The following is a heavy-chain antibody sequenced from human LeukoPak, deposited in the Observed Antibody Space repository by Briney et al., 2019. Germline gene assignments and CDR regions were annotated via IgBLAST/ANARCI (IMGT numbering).Heavy chain of an antibody. Sequence: PSETLSLTCAVYGGSFSGYYWSWIRQPPGKGLEWIGYIYYSGSTNYNPSLKSRITISVDTSKNQFSLKLSSVTAADTAVYYCARDGVYNWNDVFDYWGQGTLVTVSS. CDR3: ARDGVYNWNDVFDY. D-gene: IGHD1-20*01. CDR2: IYYSGST. CDR1: GGSFSGYY. V-gene: IGHV4-59*01. J-gene: IGHJ4*02.